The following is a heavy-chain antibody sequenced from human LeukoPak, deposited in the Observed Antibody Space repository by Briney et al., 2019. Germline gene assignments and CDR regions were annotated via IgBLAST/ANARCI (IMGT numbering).Heavy chain of an antibody. CDR3: ARDKRGGSPYYFDY. J-gene: IGHJ4*02. Sequence: TLSLTCTVSGGSISSGSYYWSWIRQAAGKGVEWIGRIYTGGSTNYNPSLKSRVTISVDTSKNQFFLKLSSVTAADTAVYYCARDKRGGSPYYFDYWGQGTLVTVSS. D-gene: IGHD2-15*01. V-gene: IGHV4-61*02. CDR1: GGSISSGSYY. CDR2: IYTGGST.